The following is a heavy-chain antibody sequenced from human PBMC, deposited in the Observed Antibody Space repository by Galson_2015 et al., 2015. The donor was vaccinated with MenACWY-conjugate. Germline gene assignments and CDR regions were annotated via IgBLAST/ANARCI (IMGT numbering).Heavy chain of an antibody. J-gene: IGHJ6*02. D-gene: IGHD2-2*01. CDR2: INAGNCNT. CDR3: AKEIVVAPAASWGDYYYGMDV. V-gene: IGHV1-3*01. Sequence: SVKVSCKASGYTFTNYAMHWARQAPGQRLEWMGWINAGNCNTKYSQKFQGRVTITSDTSASTAYMELSSLRPEDTAVYYCAKEIVVAPAASWGDYYYGMDVWGQGTTVTVSS. CDR1: GYTFTNYA.